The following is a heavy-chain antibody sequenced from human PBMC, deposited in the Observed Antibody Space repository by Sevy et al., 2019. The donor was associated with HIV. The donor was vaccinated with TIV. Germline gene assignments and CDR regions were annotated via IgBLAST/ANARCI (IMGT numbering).Heavy chain of an antibody. D-gene: IGHD4-17*01. J-gene: IGHJ4*02. CDR3: AKDQAVTTPGGIFDY. CDR1: GFTFSLHG. Sequence: GGSLRLSCAASGFTFSLHGMHWIRQAPGKGLEWVGLISYDGSEKPYEGSVKGRFIISRDNSKKTVYLQMNSLRSEDTCLYFCAKDQAVTTPGGIFDYWGQGALVTVSS. V-gene: IGHV3-30*18. CDR2: ISYDGSEK.